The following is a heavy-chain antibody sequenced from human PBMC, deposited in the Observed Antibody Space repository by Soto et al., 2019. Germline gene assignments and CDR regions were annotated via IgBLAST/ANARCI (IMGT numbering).Heavy chain of an antibody. J-gene: IGHJ4*02. D-gene: IGHD6-13*01. CDR2: IIPIFGTA. CDR1: GGTFSSYA. Sequence: QVQLVQSGAEVKKPGSSVKVSCKASGGTFSSYAISWVRQAPGQGLEWMGGIIPIFGTANYAQKLQGRVTITADESTSTADMGPSSLRSEDTAVYYCARRGYSSSWYGDFAYWGQGTLVTVSS. CDR3: ARRGYSSSWYGDFAY. V-gene: IGHV1-69*12.